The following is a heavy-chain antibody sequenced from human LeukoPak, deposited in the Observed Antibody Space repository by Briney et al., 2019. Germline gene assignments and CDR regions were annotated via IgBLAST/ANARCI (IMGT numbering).Heavy chain of an antibody. CDR2: IKQDGSEK. V-gene: IGHV3-7*01. D-gene: IGHD3-9*01. CDR1: GFTFSGYW. J-gene: IGHJ4*02. CDR3: ARDGVSGATVFDW. Sequence: GGSLRLSCAASGFTFSGYWMTWVRQTPGKGLEWLANIKQDGSEKYYVGSVKGRFTISRDNAKNSLYLQMNSLRAEDTAVYYCARDGVSGATVFDWWGLGTLVTVSS.